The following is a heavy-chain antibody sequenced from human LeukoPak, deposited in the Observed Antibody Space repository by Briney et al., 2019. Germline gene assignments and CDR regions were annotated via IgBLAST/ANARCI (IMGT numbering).Heavy chain of an antibody. CDR3: AKDYYDSVPDAFDI. CDR2: ISGSGGST. J-gene: IGHJ3*02. Sequence: PGGSLRLSCAAPGFTFSIYAMSWVRQAPGKGLEWVSAISGSGGSTYYADSVKGRSTISRDNSKNTLYLQMNSLRAEDTAAYYCAKDYYDSVPDAFDIWGQGTMVTVSS. V-gene: IGHV3-23*01. CDR1: GFTFSIYA. D-gene: IGHD3-22*01.